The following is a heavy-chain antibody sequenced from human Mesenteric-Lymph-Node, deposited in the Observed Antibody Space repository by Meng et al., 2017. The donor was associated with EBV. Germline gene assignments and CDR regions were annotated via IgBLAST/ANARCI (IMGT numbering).Heavy chain of an antibody. J-gene: IGHJ5*02. CDR2: IYHSGSA. CDR3: AKVDGSGRTNWFDP. V-gene: IGHV4-4*02. D-gene: IGHD3-10*01. Sequence: QAQLQESGPGLVKPSGTLSLTCAVSGGSISTYNWWSWVRQPPGKGLEWIGEIYHSGSANYNPSLRSRVTMSVDKSKNQFSLKLTSVTAADTAVYYCAKVDGSGRTNWFDPWGQGTLVTVSS. CDR1: GGSISTYNW.